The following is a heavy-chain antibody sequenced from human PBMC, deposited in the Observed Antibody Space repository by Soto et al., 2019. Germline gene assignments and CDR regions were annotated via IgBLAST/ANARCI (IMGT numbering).Heavy chain of an antibody. J-gene: IGHJ5*02. Sequence: GGSLRLSCAASGFTVSSNYMSWVRQAPGRGLEWVSVIYSGGSTYYADSVKGRFTISRDNSKNTLYLQMNSLRAEDTAVYYCARDLSPPYCSSTSCYTGGFDPWGQGTLVTVSS. V-gene: IGHV3-53*01. CDR3: ARDLSPPYCSSTSCYTGGFDP. CDR2: IYSGGST. D-gene: IGHD2-2*02. CDR1: GFTVSSNY.